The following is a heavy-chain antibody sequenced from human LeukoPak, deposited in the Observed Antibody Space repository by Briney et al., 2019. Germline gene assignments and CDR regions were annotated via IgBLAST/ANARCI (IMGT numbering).Heavy chain of an antibody. J-gene: IGHJ4*02. CDR3: AKRGLQLWQYYFDY. Sequence: GGSLTPSCAAAAFTFSSYAMSWVRHAPRKGLEWVSAISGSGGSTYDAESVRGRFTISRDNSKNTLYLQMNSLRAEDTAVYYCAKRGLQLWQYYFDYWGQGTLVTVSS. D-gene: IGHD5-18*01. V-gene: IGHV3-23*01. CDR1: AFTFSSYA. CDR2: ISGSGGST.